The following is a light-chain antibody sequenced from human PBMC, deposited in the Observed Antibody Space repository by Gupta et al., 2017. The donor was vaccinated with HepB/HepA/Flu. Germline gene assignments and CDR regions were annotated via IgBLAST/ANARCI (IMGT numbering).Light chain of an antibody. J-gene: IGLJ1*01. Sequence: SALTQPASVSRSPGQSITISCTGTSSDVGSYNLVSWYRQHPGKAPKLIVYDVTERPSGVSNRFSGSKSGNTAALTISGRQAEDEADDYCCSYAVSSTYVFGTGTKVTVL. CDR3: CSYAVSSTYV. CDR2: DVT. V-gene: IGLV2-23*02. CDR1: SSDVGSYNL.